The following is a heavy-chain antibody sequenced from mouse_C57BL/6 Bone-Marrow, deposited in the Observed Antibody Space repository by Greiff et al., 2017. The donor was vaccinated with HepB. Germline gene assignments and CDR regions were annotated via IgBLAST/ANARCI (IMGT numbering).Heavy chain of an antibody. Sequence: QVQLKQPGAELVRPGTSVKLSCKASGYTFTSYWMHWVKQRPGQGLEWIGVIDPSDSYTNYNQKFKGKATLTVDTSSSTAYMQLSSLTSEDSAVYYCASDPSYWGQGTTLTVSS. CDR1: GYTFTSYW. CDR2: IDPSDSYT. J-gene: IGHJ2*01. V-gene: IGHV1-59*01. CDR3: ASDPSY.